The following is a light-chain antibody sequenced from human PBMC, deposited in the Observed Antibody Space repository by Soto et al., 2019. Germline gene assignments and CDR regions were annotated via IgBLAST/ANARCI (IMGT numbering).Light chain of an antibody. Sequence: EIVLTQSPGTLSLSPGERATLSCRASQSVSSSYLSWYQQRPGQAPRLLIYGASNRATGIPDRFSGSGSGTDFTLTISGLEPADLEVYFCQQYGNSPLTFGGGTTVDIK. CDR2: GAS. CDR1: QSVSSSY. CDR3: QQYGNSPLT. J-gene: IGKJ4*01. V-gene: IGKV3-20*01.